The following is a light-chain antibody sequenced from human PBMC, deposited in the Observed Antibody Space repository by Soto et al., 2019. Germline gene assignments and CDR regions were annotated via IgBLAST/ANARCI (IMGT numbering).Light chain of an antibody. J-gene: IGKJ1*01. Sequence: DIQMTQSPSSLSASVGDRVTITCRARQTISTSLSWYQQKAGKAPKFLSYDASSLQSGVPLRFSGSGSGTEFTLTIRGLQPEYVATYYCLQSFAPPCTFGQGTRVDLK. V-gene: IGKV1-39*01. CDR3: LQSFAPPCT. CDR1: QTISTS. CDR2: DAS.